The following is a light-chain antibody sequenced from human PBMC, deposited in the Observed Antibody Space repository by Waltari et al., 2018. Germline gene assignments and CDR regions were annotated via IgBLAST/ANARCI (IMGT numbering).Light chain of an antibody. CDR2: PAS. Sequence: EVVMTQSPATLSVSPGERVSLSCRASQSAKTSLAWYQQTPGQAPGLLIYPASTRAAGFPDRFSGSGSGTEFTLTISSLQSEDSAIYYCQQYNIWPWTFGPGTNVDIK. CDR3: QQYNIWPWT. J-gene: IGKJ1*01. CDR1: QSAKTS. V-gene: IGKV3D-15*01.